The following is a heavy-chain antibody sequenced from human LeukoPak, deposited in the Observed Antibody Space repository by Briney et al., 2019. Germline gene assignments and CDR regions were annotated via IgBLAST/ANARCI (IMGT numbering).Heavy chain of an antibody. V-gene: IGHV1-46*01. J-gene: IGHJ5*02. CDR2: VNPTADNR. CDR3: ARDNSRREGGTTFWWFDP. CDR1: GFTFTAYW. Sequence: ASVKVSCKASGFTFTAYWMHWVRQAPGQGLEWMGVVNPTADNRVYAQKFQGRVTMTRDTSTSTAYMELSSLRSEDTAVYFCARDNSRREGGTTFWWFDPWGQGNPGHRLV. D-gene: IGHD1-26*01.